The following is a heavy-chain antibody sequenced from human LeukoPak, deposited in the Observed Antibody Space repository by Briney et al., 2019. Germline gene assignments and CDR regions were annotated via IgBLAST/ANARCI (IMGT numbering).Heavy chain of an antibody. CDR1: GHTHSSYS. D-gene: IGHD6-19*01. CDR2: ISSSSTHI. CDR3: ARDSVEGSGWYYFDY. Sequence: PGGSLRLSCAASGHTHSSYSMNWVRHARGKGVEWGSSISSSSTHINYAESAKGRFTISRDNAKNSLYLQMNSLRAEDTAVYHCARDSVEGSGWYYFDYWGQGTLVTVSS. V-gene: IGHV3-21*01. J-gene: IGHJ4*02.